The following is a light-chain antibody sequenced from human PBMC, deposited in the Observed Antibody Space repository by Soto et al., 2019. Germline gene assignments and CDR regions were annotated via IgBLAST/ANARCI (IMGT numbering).Light chain of an antibody. J-gene: IGKJ2*01. CDR2: GAS. CDR3: QQYGGSPYT. V-gene: IGKV3-20*01. Sequence: EIVLTQSPGTLSLSPGERATLSCRASQSVRSNYLAWYQRKPGQAPRVLIYGASSRATGLPDRFSGTGSGTEFPLTISRLEPEDFAVYYCQQYGGSPYTFGQGLKLEIK. CDR1: QSVRSNY.